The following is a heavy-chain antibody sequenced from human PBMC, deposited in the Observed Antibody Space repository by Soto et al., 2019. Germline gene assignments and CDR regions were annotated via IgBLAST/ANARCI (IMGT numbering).Heavy chain of an antibody. Sequence: ASVKVSCKASGYTFTSYDINWVRQATGQGLEWMGWMNPNSGNTGYAQKFQGRVTMTRNTSISTAYMELSSLRSEGTAVYYCARVSWDSSSSYYYYMDVWGKGTTVTVSS. CDR3: ARVSWDSSSSYYYYMDV. CDR2: MNPNSGNT. D-gene: IGHD6-6*01. CDR1: GYTFTSYD. J-gene: IGHJ6*03. V-gene: IGHV1-8*02.